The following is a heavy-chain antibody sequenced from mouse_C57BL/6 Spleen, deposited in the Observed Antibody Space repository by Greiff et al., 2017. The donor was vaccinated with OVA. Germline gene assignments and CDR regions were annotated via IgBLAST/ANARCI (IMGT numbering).Heavy chain of an antibody. D-gene: IGHD1-3*01. J-gene: IGHJ4*01. V-gene: IGHV1-50*01. CDR2: IDPSDSYT. Sequence: QVQLQQPGAELVKPGASVKLSCKASGYTFTSYWMQWVKQRPGQGLEWIGEIDPSDSYTNYNQKFKGKATLTVDTSSSTAYMQLSSLTSEDSAVYYCARDPLRLDYWGQGTSVTVSS. CDR3: ARDPLRLDY. CDR1: GYTFTSYW.